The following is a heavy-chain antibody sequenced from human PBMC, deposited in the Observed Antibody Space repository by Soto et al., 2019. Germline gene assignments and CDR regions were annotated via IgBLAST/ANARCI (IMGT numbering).Heavy chain of an antibody. CDR3: ARTPPGYSSSWYSYYYYGMDV. D-gene: IGHD6-13*01. CDR1: GYTFTSYD. CDR2: MHPNSGNT. V-gene: IGHV1-8*01. J-gene: IGHJ6*02. Sequence: ASVKVSCKASGYTFTSYDINWVRQATGQGLEWMGWMHPNSGNTGYAQKFQGRVTMTRNTSISTAYMELSSLRSEDTAVYYCARTPPGYSSSWYSYYYYGMDVWGQGTTVTVSS.